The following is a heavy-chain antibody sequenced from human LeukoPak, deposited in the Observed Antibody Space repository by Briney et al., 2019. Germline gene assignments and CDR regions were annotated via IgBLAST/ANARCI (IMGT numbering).Heavy chain of an antibody. D-gene: IGHD3-10*01. CDR2: IYTSGST. V-gene: IGHV4-61*02. CDR3: ARAPRARGHFDY. CDR1: GGPIRSGSYY. Sequence: SETLSLTCTVSGGPIRSGSYYWSWIRQPAGKGLEWIGRIYTSGSTNYNPSFKSRVTIAVDTSKNQFSLKLSSVTAADTAVYYCARAPRARGHFDYWGQGTLVTVSS. J-gene: IGHJ4*02.